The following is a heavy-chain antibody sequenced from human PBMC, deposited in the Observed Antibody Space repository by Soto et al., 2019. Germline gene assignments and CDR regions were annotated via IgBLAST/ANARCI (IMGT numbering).Heavy chain of an antibody. V-gene: IGHV1-18*01. Sequence: ASVKVSCKASGYTFTSYGISWVRQAPGQGLEWMGWISAYNGNTNYAQKLQGRVTMTTDTSTSTAYMELRSLRSDDTAVYYCAATRITIFGVVDNWFDPWGQGTLVTVSS. CDR2: ISAYNGNT. CDR3: AATRITIFGVVDNWFDP. D-gene: IGHD3-3*01. CDR1: GYTFTSYG. J-gene: IGHJ5*02.